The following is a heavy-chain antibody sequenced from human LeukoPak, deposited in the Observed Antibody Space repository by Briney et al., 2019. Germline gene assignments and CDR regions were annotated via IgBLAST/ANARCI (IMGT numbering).Heavy chain of an antibody. CDR2: IKQDGSDK. D-gene: IGHD1-26*01. Sequence: GGSLRLSCEASGLTFSSYWMTWVRQAPGKGLEWVANIKQDGSDKYYVDSVKGRFTISRDNAKNSVYLQMNSLRVEDTAIYYCASLWELIGSWGQGTLVIVSS. CDR1: GLTFSSYW. CDR3: ASLWELIGS. J-gene: IGHJ4*02. V-gene: IGHV3-7*02.